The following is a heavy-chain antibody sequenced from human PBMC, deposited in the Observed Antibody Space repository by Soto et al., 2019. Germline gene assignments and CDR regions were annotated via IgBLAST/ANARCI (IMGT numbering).Heavy chain of an antibody. CDR1: GGSVSSGSYY. Sequence: PSETLSLTCTVSGGSVSSGSYYWSWIRQPPGKGLECIGYIYYSGSTNYNPSLKSRVTISVDTSKNQFSLKLSSVTAADTAVYYCARDVLYSTSRMDSWGQGTLVTVSS. V-gene: IGHV4-61*01. D-gene: IGHD6-6*01. CDR2: IYYSGST. CDR3: ARDVLYSTSRMDS. J-gene: IGHJ4*02.